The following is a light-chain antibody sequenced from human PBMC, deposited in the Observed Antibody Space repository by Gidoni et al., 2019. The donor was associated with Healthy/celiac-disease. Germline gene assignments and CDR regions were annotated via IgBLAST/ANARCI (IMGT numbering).Light chain of an antibody. CDR2: CAS. Sequence: DIVMTQSPDSPAASLGERATINCKSSQSVLYSTNNKNYLAWYQQKPGQPPKLLIYCASTRESGVPDRFSGSGSGTDFTLTISSLEAEDVAVYYCQQYYSTPQTFGQGTKVEIK. V-gene: IGKV4-1*01. J-gene: IGKJ1*01. CDR3: QQYYSTPQT. CDR1: QSVLYSTNNKNY.